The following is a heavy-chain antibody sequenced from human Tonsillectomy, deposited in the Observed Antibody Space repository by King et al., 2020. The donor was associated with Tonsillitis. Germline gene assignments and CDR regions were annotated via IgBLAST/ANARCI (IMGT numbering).Heavy chain of an antibody. CDR3: TKDPDYYDSSTS. Sequence: VQLVESGGALVQPGRSLRLSCAASGFSFDDYAMHWVRQAPGKGLDWVSGISWNSGTIGYADSVKGRFTISRDNAKNFLYLQMNRLRAEDTALYYCTKDPDYYDSSTSWGQGTLVTVSS. CDR1: GFSFDDYA. D-gene: IGHD3-22*01. CDR2: ISWNSGTI. J-gene: IGHJ4*02. V-gene: IGHV3-9*01.